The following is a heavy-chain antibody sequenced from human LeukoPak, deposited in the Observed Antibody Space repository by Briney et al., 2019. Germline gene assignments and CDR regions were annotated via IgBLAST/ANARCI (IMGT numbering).Heavy chain of an antibody. D-gene: IGHD2-21*01. CDR1: GFTFSSYA. CDR3: ARARIVVVSANYFDY. J-gene: IGHJ4*02. CDR2: ISSGSSSR. V-gene: IGHV3-48*02. Sequence: GGSLRLSCAASGFTFSSYAMSWVRPAPGKGLVWVSYISSGSSSRYYADSVKGRFTISRDNAKNSLYLQMNSVSDEDTAIYYCARARIVVVSANYFDYWGQGILVTVSS.